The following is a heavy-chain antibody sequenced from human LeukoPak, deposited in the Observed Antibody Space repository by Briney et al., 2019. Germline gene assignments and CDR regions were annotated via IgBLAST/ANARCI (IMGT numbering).Heavy chain of an antibody. V-gene: IGHV3-7*01. D-gene: IGHD4-17*01. CDR1: GFTFSSYW. Sequence: GGSLRLSCAASGFTFSSYWMNWVRQAPGTGLEWVANINQDGSTKYYLDSVKGRFTISRDNAKNSVYLQMNSLRAEETAVYYCARGLTTTPNSFDPWGQGTLVTVSS. CDR2: INQDGSTK. J-gene: IGHJ5*02. CDR3: ARGLTTTPNSFDP.